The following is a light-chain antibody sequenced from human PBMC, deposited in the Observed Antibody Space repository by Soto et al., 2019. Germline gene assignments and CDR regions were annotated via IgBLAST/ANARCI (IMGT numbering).Light chain of an antibody. CDR2: DAS. J-gene: IGKJ4*01. CDR3: QQRINWPPT. CDR1: QSVSTD. V-gene: IGKV3-11*01. Sequence: EIVLTQYPATLSLSPGERATLSCRASQSVSTDLAWYQQKPGQAPRLLIYDASKRATGIPARFSGSGSGTDFTVTISSLEPEDCAVYYCQQRINWPPTFGGGTKVEIK.